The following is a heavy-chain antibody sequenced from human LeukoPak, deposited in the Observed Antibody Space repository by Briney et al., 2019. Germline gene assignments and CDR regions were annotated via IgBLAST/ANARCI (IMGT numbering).Heavy chain of an antibody. CDR3: ARAGYSIVVVPAAPFDY. CDR2: ISAYNGNT. V-gene: IGHV1-18*01. Sequence: ASVKVSCKASGYTFTSYGISWVRQAPGQGLEWMGWISAYNGNTNYAQKLQGRVTMTTDTSTSTAYMELRSLRSDDTDVYYCARAGYSIVVVPAAPFDYWGQGTLVTVSS. CDR1: GYTFTSYG. J-gene: IGHJ4*02. D-gene: IGHD2-2*01.